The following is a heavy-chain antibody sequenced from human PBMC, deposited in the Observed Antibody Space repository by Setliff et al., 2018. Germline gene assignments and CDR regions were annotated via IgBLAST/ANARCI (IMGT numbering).Heavy chain of an antibody. V-gene: IGHV7-4-1*02. CDR3: ARGSRFGTIVYKGDYYMDV. J-gene: IGHJ6*03. CDR1: GFRFTSFG. Sequence: ASVKVSCKTSGFRFTSFGFSWVRQAPGQGLEWMGWINTNTGNPSYAQGFTGRFVFSLDTSVSTAYLQISSLKSEDTAVYYCARGSRFGTIVYKGDYYMDVWGKGTTVTVSS. D-gene: IGHD3-10*01. CDR2: INTNTGNP.